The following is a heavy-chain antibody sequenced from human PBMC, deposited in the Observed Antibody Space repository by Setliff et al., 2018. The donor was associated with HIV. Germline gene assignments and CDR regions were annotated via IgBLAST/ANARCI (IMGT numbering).Heavy chain of an antibody. CDR3: ARAAYGYDSSGYFFDY. CDR1: GDTFTSYD. J-gene: IGHJ4*02. CDR2: IIPIFGTT. Sequence: GASVKVSCKTSGDTFTSYDINWVRQAAGHGLEWMGGIIPIFGTTNYAQKFQGRVTMTADESTSTAYMELSSLRSEDTAVYYCARAAYGYDSSGYFFDYWGQGTLVTVSS. D-gene: IGHD3-22*01. V-gene: IGHV1-69*13.